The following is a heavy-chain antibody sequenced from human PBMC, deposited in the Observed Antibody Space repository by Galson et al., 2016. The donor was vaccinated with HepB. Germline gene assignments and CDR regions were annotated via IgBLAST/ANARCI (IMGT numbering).Heavy chain of an antibody. CDR2: INSDGSTT. V-gene: IGHV3-74*01. Sequence: SLRLSCAASGFTFSSYWMHWVRQAPGKGLVWVSRINSDGSTTHYADSVKGRFTISRDNARNSLYLQMSSLRVEDTALYQCARGLVGSGMDVWGQGTLVTVAS. CDR3: ARGLVGSGMDV. D-gene: IGHD3-10*01. CDR1: GFTFSSYW. J-gene: IGHJ4*02.